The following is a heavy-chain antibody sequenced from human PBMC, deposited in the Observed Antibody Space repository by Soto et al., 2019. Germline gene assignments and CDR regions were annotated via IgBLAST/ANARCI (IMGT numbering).Heavy chain of an antibody. CDR2: ISPSGNTI. CDR1: GFTFSADY. D-gene: IGHD1-26*01. J-gene: IGHJ4*02. CDR3: ASLRSWRVDY. Sequence: QVQLVESGGGLVKPGGSLRLSCAASGFTFSADYMSWILQAPGKGLEWVSYISPSGNTIDYADALKGLFTISRDNAKKSLYLQMNSLRVEDTAVYYCASLRSWRVDYWGQGTLVTVSS. V-gene: IGHV3-11*01.